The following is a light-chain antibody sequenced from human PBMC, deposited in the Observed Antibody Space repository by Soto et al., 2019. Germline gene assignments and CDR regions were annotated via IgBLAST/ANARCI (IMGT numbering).Light chain of an antibody. J-gene: IGKJ5*01. CDR2: AAS. V-gene: IGKV1-27*01. Sequence: DIQMTQSPSSLSASVGDRVTITCRASQGIYNYLAWYQQKPGKAPKLLIYAASTLEAGVPSRFSGSGSGTDFTLTISSLQPEDVATYYCQKYDSALLTFGQGTRLEIK. CDR1: QGIYNY. CDR3: QKYDSALLT.